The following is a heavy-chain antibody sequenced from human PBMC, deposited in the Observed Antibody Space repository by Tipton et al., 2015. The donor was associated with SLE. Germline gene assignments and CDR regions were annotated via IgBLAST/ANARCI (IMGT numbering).Heavy chain of an antibody. CDR1: GFTFSSYA. D-gene: IGHD1-14*01. V-gene: IGHV3-23*01. CDR2: ISGSGGST. CDR3: SKENQVYGLDV. Sequence: GSLRLSCAASGFTFSSYAMSWVRQAPGKGLEWVSTISGSGGSTYYADSVKGRFTISRDNSKNTLFLQMNSLRGEDTAIYYCSKENQVYGLDVWGQGTTVTVSS. J-gene: IGHJ6*02.